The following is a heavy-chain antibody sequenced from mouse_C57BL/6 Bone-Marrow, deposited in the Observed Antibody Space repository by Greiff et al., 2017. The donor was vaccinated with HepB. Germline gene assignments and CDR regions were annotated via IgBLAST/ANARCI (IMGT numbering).Heavy chain of an antibody. Sequence: EVQVVESGPGLVKPSQSLSLTCSVTGYSITSGYYWNWIRQFPGNKLEWIGYISYDGSNNYNPSLKNRISITRDTSKNQFFLKLTSVTTEDTATYYCARGGVITTVVFDYWGQGTTLTVSS. V-gene: IGHV3-6*01. CDR2: ISYDGSN. D-gene: IGHD1-1*01. CDR3: ARGGVITTVVFDY. CDR1: GYSITSGYY. J-gene: IGHJ2*01.